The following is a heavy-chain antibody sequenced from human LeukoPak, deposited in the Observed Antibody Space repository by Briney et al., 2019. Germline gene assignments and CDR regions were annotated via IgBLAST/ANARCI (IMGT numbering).Heavy chain of an antibody. V-gene: IGHV1-18*01. CDR3: ARDHMAARPGWFDA. D-gene: IGHD6-6*01. Sequence: ASVKVSCKASGYTVRTFGINWVRQAPGQGLEWMGWISVYNGDTKYAQKFQGRVTMTTDTSTNTTYMEVRSLTFDDTAVYYWARDHMAARPGWFDASGQGTLVTVSA. CDR2: ISVYNGDT. CDR1: GYTVRTFG. J-gene: IGHJ5*02.